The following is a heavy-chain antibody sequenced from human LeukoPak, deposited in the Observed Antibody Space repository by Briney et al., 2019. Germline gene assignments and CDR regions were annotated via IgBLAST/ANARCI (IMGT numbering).Heavy chain of an antibody. Sequence: ASVKVSCKASGYTFTSYYMHWVRQAPGQGLEWMGIINPSGGSTSYAQKFQGRVTMTRDTSTSTVYMELSSLRSEDTAVYYCAREYRCTNGVCYNWFDPWGQGTLVTVSS. CDR2: INPSGGST. V-gene: IGHV1-46*01. CDR1: GYTFTSYY. CDR3: AREYRCTNGVCYNWFDP. D-gene: IGHD2-8*01. J-gene: IGHJ5*02.